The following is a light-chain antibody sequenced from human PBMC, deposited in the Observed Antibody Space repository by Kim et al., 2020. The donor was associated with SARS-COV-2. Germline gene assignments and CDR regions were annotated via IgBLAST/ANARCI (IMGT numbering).Light chain of an antibody. CDR1: SSNIGSNT. Sequence: GQRVTISCSGSSSNIGSNTVNWYQQLPGTAPKLLIYSNNQRPSGVPDRFSGSKSDTSASLAISGLQSEDEADYYCAAWDDSLNARVFGGGTQLTVL. J-gene: IGLJ3*02. CDR3: AAWDDSLNARV. CDR2: SNN. V-gene: IGLV1-44*01.